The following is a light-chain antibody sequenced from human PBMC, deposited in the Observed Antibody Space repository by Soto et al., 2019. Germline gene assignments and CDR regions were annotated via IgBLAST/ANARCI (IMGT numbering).Light chain of an antibody. CDR1: QTVSSYF. CDR2: GAF. J-gene: IGKJ4*01. Sequence: EIVLTQSPGPLSLSPGESATLSCRSSQTVSSYFLAWYQQRPGQAPRLLIYGAFTRATGIPDRFTGSWSGTDFTLSISRLEPEDVAVYFCQQYGSSPLTLGGGTKVDIK. V-gene: IGKV3-20*01. CDR3: QQYGSSPLT.